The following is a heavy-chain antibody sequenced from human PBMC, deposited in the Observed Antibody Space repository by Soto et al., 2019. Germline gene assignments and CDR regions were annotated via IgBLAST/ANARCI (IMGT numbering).Heavy chain of an antibody. Sequence: QVQLVESGGGVVQPGKSLRLSCAASGFTLSSNGMHWVRQAPGKGLEWVAFIWYDGSDKYYADSVKGRFTISRDNSKNPLYLQMNSLRAEDTAVYYCARDRYPNYPPDAFVIWGQGTLVTVSS. J-gene: IGHJ3*02. CDR3: ARDRYPNYPPDAFVI. CDR2: IWYDGSDK. CDR1: GFTLSSNG. D-gene: IGHD4-4*01. V-gene: IGHV3-33*01.